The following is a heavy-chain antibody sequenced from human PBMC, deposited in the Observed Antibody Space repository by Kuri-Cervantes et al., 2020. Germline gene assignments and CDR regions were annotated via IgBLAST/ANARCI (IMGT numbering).Heavy chain of an antibody. Sequence: GESLKISCAASGFTFSTYSMNWVRQAPGKGLEWVSGISGSGNSGYSSDSVKGQFTLSRDKARSTVYLHMNSLRAEDTAMYYCARSYYVTTVTRMDYWGQGALVTVSS. CDR1: GFTFSTYS. J-gene: IGHJ4*02. CDR3: ARSYYVTTVTRMDY. V-gene: IGHV3-21*04. CDR2: ISGSGNSG. D-gene: IGHD4-17*01.